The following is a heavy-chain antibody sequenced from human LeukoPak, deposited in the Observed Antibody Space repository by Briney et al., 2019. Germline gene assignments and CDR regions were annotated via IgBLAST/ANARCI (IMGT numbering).Heavy chain of an antibody. Sequence: ASVKVSCKTSGFTFTGYYMHWVRQAPGQGPEWMGRIIPNSGDTNCAKRFQGRVTMTRDTSISTVYMELSSLGADDTAIYYSARAIRTGLFDYWGQGTLLTVSS. D-gene: IGHD3/OR15-3a*01. CDR3: ARAIRTGLFDY. J-gene: IGHJ4*02. CDR1: GFTFTGYY. V-gene: IGHV1-2*06. CDR2: IIPNSGDT.